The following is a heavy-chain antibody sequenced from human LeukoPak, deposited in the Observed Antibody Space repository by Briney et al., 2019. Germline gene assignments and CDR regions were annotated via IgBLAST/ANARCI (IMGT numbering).Heavy chain of an antibody. V-gene: IGHV4-39*01. Sequence: TSETLSLTCTVSGGSISSSSYYWGWIRQPPGKGLEWIGSIYYSGSTYYNPSLKSRVTISVDTSKNQFSLKLSSVTAADTAVYYCARYYDSSGYSFDYWGQGTLVTVSS. J-gene: IGHJ4*02. CDR1: GGSISSSSYY. CDR2: IYYSGST. CDR3: ARYYDSSGYSFDY. D-gene: IGHD3-22*01.